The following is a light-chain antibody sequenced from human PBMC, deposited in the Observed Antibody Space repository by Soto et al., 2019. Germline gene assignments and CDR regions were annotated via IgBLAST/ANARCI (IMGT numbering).Light chain of an antibody. CDR1: QGISSY. CDR2: AAS. Sequence: IQLTQSPSSLSASVGDRVTITCRASQGISSYLNWYQQKPGKAPKLLIYAASSLQSGVPSRFSGSGSGTDFTLTVSSLQPDDFATYYCQQYNDSFPYTFGQGTKVDIK. J-gene: IGKJ2*01. CDR3: QQYNDSFPYT. V-gene: IGKV1-39*01.